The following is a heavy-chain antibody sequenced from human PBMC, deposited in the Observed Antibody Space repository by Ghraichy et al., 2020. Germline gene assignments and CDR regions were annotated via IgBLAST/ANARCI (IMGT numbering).Heavy chain of an antibody. Sequence: GGSLRLTCAASGFTVSSNYMSWVRQAPGKGLEWVSVIYSGGSTYYADSVKGRFTISRDNSKNTLYLQMNSLRAEDTAVYYCARQDIVAAYYYYGMDVWGQGTMVT. CDR2: IYSGGST. D-gene: IGHD5-12*01. CDR3: ARQDIVAAYYYYGMDV. CDR1: GFTVSSNY. V-gene: IGHV3-53*01. J-gene: IGHJ6*02.